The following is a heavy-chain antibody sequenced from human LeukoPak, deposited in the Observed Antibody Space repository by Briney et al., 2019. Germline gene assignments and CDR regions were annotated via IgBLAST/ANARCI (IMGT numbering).Heavy chain of an antibody. CDR3: AKDFRYCSSTSCYGDDAFDI. CDR1: GFTFSSYA. Sequence: PGGSLRLSCAVSGFTFSSYAMSWVRQAPGKGLEWVSAIRGSGVRTYYADSVKGRFTISRDNSKNTLYLQMNSLRAEDTAVYYCAKDFRYCSSTSCYGDDAFDIWGQGTMVTVSS. V-gene: IGHV3-23*01. J-gene: IGHJ3*02. D-gene: IGHD2-2*01. CDR2: IRGSGVRT.